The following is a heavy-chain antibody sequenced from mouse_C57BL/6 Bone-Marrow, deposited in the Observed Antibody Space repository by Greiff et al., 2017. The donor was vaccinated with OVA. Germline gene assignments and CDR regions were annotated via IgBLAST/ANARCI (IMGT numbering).Heavy chain of an antibody. CDR2: ISSGGDYT. CDR3: ERDPRGSRPMDD. V-gene: IGHV5S21*01. CDR1: GFTFSSYA. J-gene: IGHJ4*01. D-gene: IGHD1-1*01. Sequence: EVQRVESGEGLVKPGGSLKLSCAASGFTFSSYAMSWVRQTPEKRLEWVAYISSGGDYTYYADTVKGRFTISRDNARNTLYLQMSSLKSEDKAMDYCERDPRGSRPMDDWGKGTTVTVSS.